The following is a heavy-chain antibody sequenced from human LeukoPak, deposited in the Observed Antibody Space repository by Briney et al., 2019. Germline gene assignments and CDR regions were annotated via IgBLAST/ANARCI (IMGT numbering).Heavy chain of an antibody. CDR1: GFTLSTYA. CDR3: AKSGGLSGSGRLAMDV. J-gene: IGHJ6*02. V-gene: IGHV3-23*01. D-gene: IGHD3-10*01. CDR2: ISGSSGST. Sequence: PGGSLRLSCAASGFTLSTYAMSWVRLAPGKGLEWVSGISGSSGSTYYADSVKGRFTSSRDNSNNTLYVQMNSLRVEDTAVYYCAKSGGLSGSGRLAMDVWGQGTTVTVSS.